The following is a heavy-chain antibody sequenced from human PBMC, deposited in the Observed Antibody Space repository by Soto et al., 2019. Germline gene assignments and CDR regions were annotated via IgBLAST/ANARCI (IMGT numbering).Heavy chain of an antibody. J-gene: IGHJ4*02. V-gene: IGHV1-46*01. CDR1: GYTFTSYY. D-gene: IGHD6-19*01. Sequence: QVQLVQSGAEVKKPGASVKVSCKASGYTFTSYYMHWVRQAPGQGLEWMGIINPSGGSTSYAQKFQGRVTMTRDTSTSTVYMELSSLRSEDTAVYYCAGARIAVNFDYWGQGTLVTVSS. CDR2: INPSGGST. CDR3: AGARIAVNFDY.